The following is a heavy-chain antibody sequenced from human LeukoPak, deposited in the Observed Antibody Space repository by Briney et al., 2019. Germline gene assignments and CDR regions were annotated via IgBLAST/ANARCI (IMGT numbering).Heavy chain of an antibody. Sequence: SETLSLTCGVSGDSITNNNRSCAWIRQLPGKGLEWIGTMPFDEKVSDNEIPSYNPSLKGRATISAEKSKNQLSLKVKSVTAANTASYYCAAPTLTGLAGRSWFHVWAEETRDILSS. CDR3: AAPTLTGLAGRSWFHV. D-gene: IGHD3-9*01. CDR2: MPFDEKVSDNEIP. J-gene: IGHJ5*02. V-gene: IGHV4-39*01. CDR1: GDSITNNNRS.